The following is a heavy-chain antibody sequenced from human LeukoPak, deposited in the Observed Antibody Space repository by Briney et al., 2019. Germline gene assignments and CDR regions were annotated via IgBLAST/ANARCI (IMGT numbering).Heavy chain of an antibody. CDR3: ARTRTGYSSSWYADDY. V-gene: IGHV4-34*01. J-gene: IGHJ4*02. Sequence: PSETLSLTCTVSGGSISSYYWSWIRQPPGKGLEWIGEINHSGSTNYNPSLKSRVTISVDTSKNQFSLKLSSVTAADTAVYYCARTRTGYSSSWYADDYWGQGTLVTVSS. CDR2: INHSGST. CDR1: GGSISSYY. D-gene: IGHD6-13*01.